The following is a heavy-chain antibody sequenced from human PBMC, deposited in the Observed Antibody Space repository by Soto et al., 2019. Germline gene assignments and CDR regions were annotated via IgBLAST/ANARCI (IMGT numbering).Heavy chain of an antibody. CDR1: GFTFSNYA. V-gene: IGHV3-23*01. CDR3: AKDLPYDYVWCGYRPIFYYYGMDV. D-gene: IGHD3-16*02. CDR2: ITAAGGST. Sequence: GGSLRLSCTASGFTFSNYAMSWVRMGQGTGLQLVWVITAAGGSTYYANSVNGRFTNSKDNSKNTLYLQMNSLKAQDTAVYYCAKDLPYDYVWCGYRPIFYYYGMDVWGQGTTVTVS. J-gene: IGHJ6*02.